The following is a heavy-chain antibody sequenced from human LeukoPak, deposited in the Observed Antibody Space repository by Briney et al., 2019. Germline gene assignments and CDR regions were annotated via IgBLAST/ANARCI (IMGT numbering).Heavy chain of an antibody. Sequence: PGGSLRLSCAASGFTFSSYGMHWVRQAPGKGLEWVAVIWYDGSNKYYADSVKGRFTISRDNSKNTLYLQMNSLRAEDTAVYYCARAYYYDSSGYYVLYYYYYYGMDVWGQGTTVTVSS. J-gene: IGHJ6*02. CDR1: GFTFSSYG. CDR2: IWYDGSNK. D-gene: IGHD3-22*01. CDR3: ARAYYYDSSGYYVLYYYYYYGMDV. V-gene: IGHV3-33*01.